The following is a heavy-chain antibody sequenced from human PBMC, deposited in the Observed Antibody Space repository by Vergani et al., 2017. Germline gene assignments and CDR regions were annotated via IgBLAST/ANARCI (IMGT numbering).Heavy chain of an antibody. V-gene: IGHV1-69*06. D-gene: IGHD1-26*01. CDR1: GGTFSSYA. CDR3: AIVLSGSAPYDAFDI. Sequence: QVQLVQSGAEVKKPGSSVKVSCKASGGTFSSYAISWVRQAPGQGLEWMGGFDPEDGETIYAQKFQGRVTMTEDTSTDTAYMELSSLRSEDTAVYYCAIVLSGSAPYDAFDIWGQGTMVTVSS. CDR2: FDPEDGET. J-gene: IGHJ3*02.